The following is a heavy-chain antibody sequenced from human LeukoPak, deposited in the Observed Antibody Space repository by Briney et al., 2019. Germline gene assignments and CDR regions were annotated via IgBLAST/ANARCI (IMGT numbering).Heavy chain of an antibody. D-gene: IGHD3-22*01. V-gene: IGHV4-30-4*01. CDR1: GGSISSGDYY. CDR2: IYYSGST. J-gene: IGHJ4*02. Sequence: PSETLSLTCTVSGGSISSGDYYWSWIRQPPGKGLEWMGYIYYSGSTYYNPSLKSRVAMSVDTSKNQFSLKLSSVTVADTAVYYCAREDFYYFDSSGYYLYWGQGTLATVSS. CDR3: AREDFYYFDSSGYYLY.